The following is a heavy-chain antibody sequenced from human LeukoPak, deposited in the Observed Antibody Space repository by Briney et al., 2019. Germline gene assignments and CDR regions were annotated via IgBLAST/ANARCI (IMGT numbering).Heavy chain of an antibody. V-gene: IGHV3-48*01. Sequence: GGSLRLSCAASGFSFSSYEMNWVRQAPGKGLEWISYISSSSSTIYYADSVKGRFTISRDNAKNSLYLQMNSLRAEDTAVYYCARDLSGSYANDAFDIWGQGTMVTVSS. J-gene: IGHJ3*02. CDR1: GFSFSSYE. CDR2: ISSSSSTI. CDR3: ARDLSGSYANDAFDI. D-gene: IGHD1-26*01.